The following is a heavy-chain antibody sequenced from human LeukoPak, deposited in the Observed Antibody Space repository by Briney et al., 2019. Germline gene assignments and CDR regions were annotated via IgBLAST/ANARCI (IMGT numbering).Heavy chain of an antibody. CDR3: ARPPPRGSGYYYYYYMDV. CDR1: GGSFSGYY. J-gene: IGHJ6*03. CDR2: INHSGST. D-gene: IGHD3-3*01. Sequence: PSETLSLTCAVYGGSFSGYYWSWIRQPPGKGLEWIGEINHSGSTNYNPSLKSRVTISIDTSKNQFSLKLSSVTAADTAVYYCARPPPRGSGYYYYYYMDVWGKGTTVTVSS. V-gene: IGHV4-34*01.